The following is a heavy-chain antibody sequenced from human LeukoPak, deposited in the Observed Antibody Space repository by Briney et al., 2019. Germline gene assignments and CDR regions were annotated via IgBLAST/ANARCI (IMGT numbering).Heavy chain of an antibody. D-gene: IGHD3-3*01. Sequence: AGGSLRLSWAASGFTFNSYGMHWVGQGPGKGLEWVAVIWYDGSNKYYADSVKGRFTISSDNSMNTLFLQMNSLRAEDTAVYYCARGGYDLWSGYRIVYWGQGTLVTVSS. V-gene: IGHV3-33*01. CDR1: GFTFNSYG. CDR2: IWYDGSNK. J-gene: IGHJ4*02. CDR3: ARGGYDLWSGYRIVY.